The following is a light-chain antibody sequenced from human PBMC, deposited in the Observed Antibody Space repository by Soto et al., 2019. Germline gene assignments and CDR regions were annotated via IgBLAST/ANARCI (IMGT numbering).Light chain of an antibody. V-gene: IGKV3-20*01. CDR3: QLYGSSPPRYT. CDR2: AAS. Sequence: EIVLTQSPGTLYLSPGERATLSCRASQSVSSNYLAWYQQKRGQAPRLLIYAASARATGIPDRFSCSGSGTDFTLTISRREPEDVAVYFCQLYGSSPPRYTFAQGTKLEIK. CDR1: QSVSSNY. J-gene: IGKJ2*01.